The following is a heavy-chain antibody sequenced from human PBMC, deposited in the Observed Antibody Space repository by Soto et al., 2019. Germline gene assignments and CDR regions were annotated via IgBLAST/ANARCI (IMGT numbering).Heavy chain of an antibody. V-gene: IGHV3-33*01. Sequence: ESGGGVVQPGRSLRLSCAASGFTFSSYGMHWVRQAPGKGLEWVAVIWYDGSNKYYADSVKGRFTISRDNSKNTLYLQMNSLRAEDTAVYYCARGMGIAAGSYYYYYGMDVWGQGTTVTVSS. CDR1: GFTFSSYG. CDR2: IWYDGSNK. D-gene: IGHD6-25*01. CDR3: ARGMGIAAGSYYYYYGMDV. J-gene: IGHJ6*02.